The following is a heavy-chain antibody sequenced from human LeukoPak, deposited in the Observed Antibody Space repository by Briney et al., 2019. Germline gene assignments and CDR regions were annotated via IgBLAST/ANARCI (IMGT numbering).Heavy chain of an antibody. D-gene: IGHD4-17*01. Sequence: GGSLRLSCAASGFTFSNYALSWVRRAPGKGLEWVSAISGSGGDGTYYADSVKGRFTISRDNSKSTLYLQMNSLRAEDTAVYYCAKGQDGRWLLVAYWGQGTLVTVSS. J-gene: IGHJ4*02. CDR2: ISGSGGDGT. V-gene: IGHV3-23*01. CDR1: GFTFSNYA. CDR3: AKGQDGRWLLVAY.